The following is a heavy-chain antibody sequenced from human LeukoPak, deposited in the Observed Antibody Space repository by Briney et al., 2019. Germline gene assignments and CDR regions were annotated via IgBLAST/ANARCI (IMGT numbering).Heavy chain of an antibody. J-gene: IGHJ4*02. D-gene: IGHD4-17*01. CDR2: ISEGVGNT. V-gene: IGHV3-23*01. Sequence: GGSLRLSCAASGFTFTNYAMTWVRQAPGKGLEWVSVISEGVGNTYYADSVKGRFTISRDHSKNTLYLQMNSLRAEDTALYYCAKREKGTTGRFFDYWGQGTLVTVSS. CDR1: GFTFTNYA. CDR3: AKREKGTTGRFFDY.